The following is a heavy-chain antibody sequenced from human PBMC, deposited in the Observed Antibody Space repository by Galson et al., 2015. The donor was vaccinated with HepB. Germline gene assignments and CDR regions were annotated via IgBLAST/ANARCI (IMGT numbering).Heavy chain of an antibody. Sequence: SLRLSCAASGFTFSSYAMHWVRQAPGKGLEWVAVMSYDGSNKYYADSVKGRFTISRDNSKNTLYLQMNSLRAEDTAVYYCARDSHSSSGEIDYWGQGTLVTVSS. J-gene: IGHJ4*02. CDR2: MSYDGSNK. V-gene: IGHV3-30-3*01. D-gene: IGHD6-13*01. CDR3: ARDSHSSSGEIDY. CDR1: GFTFSSYA.